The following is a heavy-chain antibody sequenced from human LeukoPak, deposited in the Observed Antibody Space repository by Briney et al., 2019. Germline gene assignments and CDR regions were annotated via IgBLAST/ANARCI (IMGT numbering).Heavy chain of an antibody. CDR3: ARESGYCSGGSCYLGAFDT. Sequence: ASVKVSCKASGGTFSSYAISWVRQAPRQGLEWMGGIIPIFGTANYAQKFQGRVTITADESTSTAYMELSSRRSEDTAVYYCARESGYCSGGSCYLGAFDTWGQGKMVTVSS. D-gene: IGHD2-15*01. CDR2: IIPIFGTA. J-gene: IGHJ3*02. V-gene: IGHV1-69*13. CDR1: GGTFSSYA.